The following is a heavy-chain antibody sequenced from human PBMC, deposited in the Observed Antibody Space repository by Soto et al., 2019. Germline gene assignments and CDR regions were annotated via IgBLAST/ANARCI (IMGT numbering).Heavy chain of an antibody. CDR1: GDTFTKHW. CDR2: IYPGDSDT. Sequence: PGESLKISCKGSGDTFTKHWIGWVRQMPGKGLEWMGIIYPGDSDTRYSPSFQGQVTISADKSISTAYLQWSSLKASDTAMYYCARQASTIFGVVKDYYYYYGMDVWGQGTTVTVSS. D-gene: IGHD3-3*01. V-gene: IGHV5-51*01. J-gene: IGHJ6*02. CDR3: ARQASTIFGVVKDYYYYYGMDV.